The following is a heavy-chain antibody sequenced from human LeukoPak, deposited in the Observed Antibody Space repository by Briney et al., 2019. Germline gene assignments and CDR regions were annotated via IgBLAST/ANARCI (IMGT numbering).Heavy chain of an antibody. J-gene: IGHJ4*02. D-gene: IGHD6-13*01. CDR2: IFYSGST. CDR3: ASGPYPAAGTDHQFDY. CDR1: GASISSYY. V-gene: IGHV4-59*01. Sequence: PSETLSLTCTVSGASISSYYWSWTRQPPGKGLEWIGYIFYSGSTLYNPSLQSRVTISVDTSKNQFSLKLTSVTVADTAVYYCASGPYPAAGTDHQFDYWGQGTLVAVSS.